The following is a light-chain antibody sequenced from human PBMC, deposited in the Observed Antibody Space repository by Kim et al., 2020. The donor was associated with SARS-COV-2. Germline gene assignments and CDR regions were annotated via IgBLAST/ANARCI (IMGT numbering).Light chain of an antibody. Sequence: QPVLTQPPSASASLGASVTLTCTLSSGYSNYKVDWYQQRPGKGPRFVMRVGTGGIVGSKGDGIPDRFSVLGSGLNRYLTIKNIQEEDESDYHCGADHGSGSNFVRVFGGGTQLIVL. J-gene: IGLJ2*01. CDR1: SGYSNYK. CDR3: GADHGSGSNFVRV. V-gene: IGLV9-49*01. CDR2: VGTGGIVG.